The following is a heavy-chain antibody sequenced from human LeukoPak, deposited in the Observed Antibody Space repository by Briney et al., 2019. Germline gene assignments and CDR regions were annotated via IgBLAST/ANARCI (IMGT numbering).Heavy chain of an antibody. Sequence: QPGGSLRLSCAASGFTFSDYWMHWVRLAPGRGLEWVSVISYDGGSKYYADSVKGRFTISRDNSKNTLYLQMNSLRAEDTAVYYCARPQGGRQLWLHFDYWGQGTQVTVSS. J-gene: IGHJ4*02. V-gene: IGHV3-30-3*01. D-gene: IGHD5-18*01. CDR2: ISYDGGSK. CDR1: GFTFSDYW. CDR3: ARPQGGRQLWLHFDY.